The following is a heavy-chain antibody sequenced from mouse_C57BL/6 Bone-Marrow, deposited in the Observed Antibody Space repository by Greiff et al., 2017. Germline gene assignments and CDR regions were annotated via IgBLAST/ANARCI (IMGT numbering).Heavy chain of an antibody. V-gene: IGHV14-2*01. J-gene: IGHJ2*01. CDR2: IDPEDGET. CDR1: GFNIKDYY. CDR3: TGALIYYGTNY. Sequence: VHVKQSGAELVKPGASVKLSCTASGFNIKDYYIHWVKQRTEQGLEWIGRIDPEDGETKYAPKFQDKATITADTSSNTAYLQLSSLTSEDSAVYYCTGALIYYGTNYWGQGTTLTVSS. D-gene: IGHD1-1*01.